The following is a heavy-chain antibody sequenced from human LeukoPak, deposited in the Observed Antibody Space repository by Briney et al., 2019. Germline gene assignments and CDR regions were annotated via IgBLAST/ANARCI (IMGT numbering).Heavy chain of an antibody. CDR3: ARVLPSYYDSSCYRDDAFDI. Sequence: PSETLSLTCTVSGGSISSYYWSWIRQPPGKGLEWIGYIYYSGSTNYNPSLKSRVTISVDTSKNQFSLKLSSVTAADTAVYYCARVLPSYYDSSCYRDDAFDIWGQGTMVTVSS. J-gene: IGHJ3*02. CDR2: IYYSGST. D-gene: IGHD3-22*01. CDR1: GGSISSYY. V-gene: IGHV4-59*01.